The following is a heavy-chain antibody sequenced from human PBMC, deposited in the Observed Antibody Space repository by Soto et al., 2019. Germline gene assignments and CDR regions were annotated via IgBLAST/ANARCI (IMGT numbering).Heavy chain of an antibody. V-gene: IGHV3-15*01. D-gene: IGHD3-10*01. J-gene: IGHJ4*02. CDR2: IKSKTDGGTT. CDR1: GFTFSNAW. CDR3: TTGVLLVRGIPGFDY. Sequence: GGSLRLSCAASGFTFSNAWMSWVRQAPGKGLEWVGRIKSKTDGGTTDYAAPVKGRFTISRDDSKNTLYLQMNSLKTEDTAVYYCTTGVLLVRGIPGFDYWGQGTLVTVSS.